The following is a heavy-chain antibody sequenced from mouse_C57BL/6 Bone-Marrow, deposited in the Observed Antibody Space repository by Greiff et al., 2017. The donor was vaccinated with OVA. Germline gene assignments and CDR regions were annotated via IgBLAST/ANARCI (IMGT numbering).Heavy chain of an antibody. Sequence: QVQLKESGPELVKPGASVKISCKASGYAFSSSWMNWVKQRPGKGLEWIGRIYPGDGDTNYNGKFKGKATLTADKSSSTAYMQLSSLTSEDSAVYFCARCLYYGSSSYYFDYWGQGTTLTVSS. D-gene: IGHD1-1*01. CDR2: IYPGDGDT. CDR3: ARCLYYGSSSYYFDY. J-gene: IGHJ2*01. V-gene: IGHV1-82*01. CDR1: GYAFSSSW.